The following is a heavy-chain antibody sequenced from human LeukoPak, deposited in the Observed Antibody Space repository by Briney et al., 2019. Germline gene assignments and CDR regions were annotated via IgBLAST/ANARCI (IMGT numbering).Heavy chain of an antibody. J-gene: IGHJ4*02. V-gene: IGHV3-21*01. CDR2: ISSSSSYI. D-gene: IGHD2-21*02. CDR3: ARASCGGDCYFDY. CDR1: GFTFSSYS. Sequence: GGSLRLSCAASGFTFSSYSMNWVRQAPGKGLEWVSSISSSSSYIYYADSVKGRFTISRDNAKNSLYLQMNSLRDEDTAVYYCARASCGGDCYFDYWGQGTLVTVSS.